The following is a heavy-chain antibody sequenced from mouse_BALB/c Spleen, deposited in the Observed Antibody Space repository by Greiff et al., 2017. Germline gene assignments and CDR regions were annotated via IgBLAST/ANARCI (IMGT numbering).Heavy chain of an antibody. Sequence: EVQLQESGGGLVKLGGSLKLSCAASGFTFSSYYMSWVRQTPEKRLELVAAINSNGGSTYYPDTVKGRFTISRDNAKNTLYLQMSSLKSEDTALYYCARQSYYGNYYFDYWGQGTTLTVSS. CDR2: INSNGGST. D-gene: IGHD2-10*01. CDR1: GFTFSSYY. J-gene: IGHJ2*01. CDR3: ARQSYYGNYYFDY. V-gene: IGHV5-6-2*01.